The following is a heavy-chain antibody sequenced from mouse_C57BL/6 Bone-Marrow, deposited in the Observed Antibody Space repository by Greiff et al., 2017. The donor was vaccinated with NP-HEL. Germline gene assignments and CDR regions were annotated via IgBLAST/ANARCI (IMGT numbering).Heavy chain of an antibody. J-gene: IGHJ3*01. CDR1: GFNIKDYY. CDR3: TTGYDGAWFAY. V-gene: IGHV14-1*01. Sequence: VQLQQSGAELVRPGASVKLSCTASGFNIKDYYMHWVKQRPEQGLEWIGRIDPEDGDTEYAPKFQGKATMTADSSSNTAYLQLSSLTSEDTAVYYCTTGYDGAWFAYWGQGTLVTVSA. D-gene: IGHD2-2*01. CDR2: IDPEDGDT.